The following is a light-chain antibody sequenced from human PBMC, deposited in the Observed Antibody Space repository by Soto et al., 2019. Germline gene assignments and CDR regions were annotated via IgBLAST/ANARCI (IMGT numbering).Light chain of an antibody. V-gene: IGKV1-39*01. CDR3: QQSYSTPRT. CDR1: QSISSY. CDR2: AAS. Sequence: IQMTQSPSSLSASVGARVPITCRASQSISSYLNWYQQKPGKAPKLLIYAASSLQSGVPSRFSGSGSGTDFTLTISSLQPEDFATYYCQQSYSTPRTFGQGTKVDIK. J-gene: IGKJ1*01.